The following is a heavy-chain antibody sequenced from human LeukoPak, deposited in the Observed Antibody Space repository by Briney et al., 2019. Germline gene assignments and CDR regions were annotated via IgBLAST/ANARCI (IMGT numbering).Heavy chain of an antibody. CDR3: ARATTDEDY. J-gene: IGHJ4*02. V-gene: IGHV4-38-2*02. Sequence: PSETLSLTCTVSGYSISSGYYWGWIRQPPGKGLEWIGSIYHSGSTYYNPSLKSRVTISVDTSKNQFSLKLSSVTAADTAVYYCARATTDEDYWGQGTLVTVSS. CDR1: GYSISSGYY. D-gene: IGHD1-26*01. CDR2: IYHSGST.